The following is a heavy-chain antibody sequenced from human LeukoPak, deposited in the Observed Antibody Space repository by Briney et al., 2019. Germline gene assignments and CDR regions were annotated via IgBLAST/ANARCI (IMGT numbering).Heavy chain of an antibody. CDR1: GFTFSSYA. CDR2: INEDGSKK. J-gene: IGHJ4*02. Sequence: GGSLRLSCAASGFTFSSYAMSWVRQAPGKGLEWVANINEDGSKKYYVDSVKGRFTISRDNPKNSLYLQMNSLSAEDTAVYYCVRDSGWYRVEYWGQGTLVTVSS. V-gene: IGHV3-7*01. D-gene: IGHD6-19*01. CDR3: VRDSGWYRVEY.